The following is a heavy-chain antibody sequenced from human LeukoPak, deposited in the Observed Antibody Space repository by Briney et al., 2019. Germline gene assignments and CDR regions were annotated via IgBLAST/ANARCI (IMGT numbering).Heavy chain of an antibody. CDR1: GGSMRTYY. CDR2: IYYTGST. Sequence: AETLSLTCTLSGGSMRTYYRMGLRHPRGRGLEWMGYIYYTGSTDYNPSLKTRVTMSGDTSKTLFPLKLISVTACDTSVYSCASGSVWGELDPRGPGTLVTVSS. D-gene: IGHD1-26*01. J-gene: IGHJ5*02. CDR3: ASGSVWGELDP. V-gene: IGHV4-59*01.